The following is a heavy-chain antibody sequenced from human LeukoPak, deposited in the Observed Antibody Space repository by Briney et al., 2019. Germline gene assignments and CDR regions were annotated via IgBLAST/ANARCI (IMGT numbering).Heavy chain of an antibody. Sequence: SVKVSCKASGFTFTSSIVQWVRQARGQRLEWIGWIVVGSGNTNYAQKFQERVTITRDMSTSTAYMEPSSLRFEDTAVYYCAADRAGSYLRFVYWGQGTPVTVSS. CDR1: GFTFTSSI. J-gene: IGHJ4*02. D-gene: IGHD3-10*01. V-gene: IGHV1-58*01. CDR2: IVVGSGNT. CDR3: AADRAGSYLRFVY.